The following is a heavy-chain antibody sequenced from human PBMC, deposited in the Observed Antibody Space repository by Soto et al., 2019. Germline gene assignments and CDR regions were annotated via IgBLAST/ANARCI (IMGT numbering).Heavy chain of an antibody. Sequence: GASVKVSCKASGYTFTSYYVHWVRQAPGQGLEWMGIINPSGGSTSYAQKFQGRVTMTRDTSTSTVYMELSSLRSEDTAVYYCARDLGHDYGDYRGSNWFDPWGQGTLVTVSS. D-gene: IGHD4-17*01. J-gene: IGHJ5*02. V-gene: IGHV1-46*01. CDR3: ARDLGHDYGDYRGSNWFDP. CDR2: INPSGGST. CDR1: GYTFTSYY.